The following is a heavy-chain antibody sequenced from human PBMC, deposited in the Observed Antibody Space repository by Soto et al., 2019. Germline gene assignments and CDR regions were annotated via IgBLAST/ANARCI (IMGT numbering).Heavy chain of an antibody. J-gene: IGHJ4*02. D-gene: IGHD3-16*01. Sequence: QVQLMQSGAEVKKPGASVKVSCKASGYTFSNYGISWVRQAPGQGLEWMGWISGYNGMTAYAQNVQGRVTMTIDTPTSTAFMELTSLKSNDTAVYYCARDEGIRGFEFWGQGTLVTVSS. CDR3: ARDEGIRGFEF. V-gene: IGHV1-18*04. CDR2: ISGYNGMT. CDR1: GYTFSNYG.